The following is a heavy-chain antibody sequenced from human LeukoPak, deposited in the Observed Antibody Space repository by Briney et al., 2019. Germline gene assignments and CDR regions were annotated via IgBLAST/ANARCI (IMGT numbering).Heavy chain of an antibody. J-gene: IGHJ4*02. D-gene: IGHD3-10*01. CDR2: SSSSSSYI. CDR3: ARVTGPTSTVIRGVIIPTFDS. V-gene: IGHV3-21*04. CDR1: GFTFSSYS. Sequence: GGSLRLSCAASGFTFSSYSMNWVRQAPGKGLEWVSSSSSSSSYIYYADSVKGRFTISRDNSKNTLYLQMNSLRVGDTAVYYCARVTGPTSTVIRGVIIPTFDSWGQGTLVTVSS.